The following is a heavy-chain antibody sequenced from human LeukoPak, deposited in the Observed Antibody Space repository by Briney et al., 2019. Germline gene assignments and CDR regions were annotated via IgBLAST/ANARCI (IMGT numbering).Heavy chain of an antibody. CDR3: ARAGSSGWSRFGWSDP. CDR1: GFTFSSFE. CDR2: ISTTGTTT. J-gene: IGHJ5*02. D-gene: IGHD6-19*01. Sequence: GGSLRLSCVVSGFTFSSFEMHWVRQAPGKGLEWVSYISTTGTTTYYADSVKGRFTISRDTAKNSLYLKMTSLRPEDTAVYYCARAGSSGWSRFGWSDPWGEGTLVTVSS. V-gene: IGHV3-48*03.